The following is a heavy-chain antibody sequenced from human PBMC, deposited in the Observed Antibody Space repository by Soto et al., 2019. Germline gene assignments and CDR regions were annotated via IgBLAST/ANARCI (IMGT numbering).Heavy chain of an antibody. CDR2: INHSGMT. Sequence: AETLSLTCAVYGGSFSVYSWSWIRQPPGKGLEGMGAINHSGMTHYNPSLESRVSMSVASSKNQFSLKLNSVTAADTAVYYCAIENHPWAAIPVRKLKTTWWFDPWGQGTLVTVSS. J-gene: IGHJ5*02. V-gene: IGHV4-34*01. CDR1: GGSFSVYS. CDR3: AIENHPWAAIPVRKLKTTWWFDP. D-gene: IGHD4-17*01.